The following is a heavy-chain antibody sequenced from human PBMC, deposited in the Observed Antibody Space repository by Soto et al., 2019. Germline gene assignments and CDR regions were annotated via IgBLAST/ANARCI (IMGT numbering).Heavy chain of an antibody. J-gene: IGHJ5*02. CDR3: ARVKRSTSRLDP. CDR2: IYPGDSNT. D-gene: IGHD1-26*01. V-gene: IGHV5-51*01. Sequence: PGESLKISCKGSGCNFIIHWIVWVRQMPGKGLEWMGIIYPGDSNTSYNPSLETGVTISVDTSKNQFSLKLTSVTPADTAIYYCARVKRSTSRLDPWGQGTLVTVSS. CDR1: GCNFIIHW.